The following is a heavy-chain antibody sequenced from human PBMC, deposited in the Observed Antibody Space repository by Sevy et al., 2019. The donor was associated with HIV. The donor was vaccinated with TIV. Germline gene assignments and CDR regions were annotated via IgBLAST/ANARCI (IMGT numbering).Heavy chain of an antibody. V-gene: IGHV3-23*01. Sequence: GGSLRLSCAAAGFTFSGYAMSWVRQGPGKGLEWISGMTGNSGSRYYADSVKGRFTISRDNSKNTLYLQMNSLRAEDTAVYYSAKWSHRYSSSWYGFDYWGQGALVTVSS. CDR3: AKWSHRYSSSWYGFDY. CDR2: MTGNSGSR. J-gene: IGHJ4*02. D-gene: IGHD6-13*01. CDR1: GFTFSGYA.